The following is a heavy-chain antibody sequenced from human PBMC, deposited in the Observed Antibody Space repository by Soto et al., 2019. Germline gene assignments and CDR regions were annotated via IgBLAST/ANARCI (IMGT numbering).Heavy chain of an antibody. V-gene: IGHV4-61*01. CDR3: ARSDWNFYYGMYV. CDR1: GGSVSSGNYY. CDR2: IYYTGST. D-gene: IGHD1-1*01. Sequence: SETLSLTCTVSGGSVSSGNYYWSWIRQPPGKGLEWIGYIYYTGSTNQNPSLKSRLRMSIDTSNKQFSLRLSSVTAADTAIYYCARSDWNFYYGMYVWGQGTTVTVSS. J-gene: IGHJ6*02.